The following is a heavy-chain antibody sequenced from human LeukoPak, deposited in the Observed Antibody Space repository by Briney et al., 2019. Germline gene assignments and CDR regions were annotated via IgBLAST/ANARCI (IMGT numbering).Heavy chain of an antibody. Sequence: ASVKLSCKASGYTFTNYYMNWVRQAPGQGLEWVGIINPSGGTTIYARKFQGRVSMTRDTSTSTVYMELSSLVSEDTAVYFCARSPGYSSNFNWFDPWGQGTLVTVSS. CDR1: GYTFTNYY. CDR2: INPSGGTT. J-gene: IGHJ5*02. V-gene: IGHV1-46*01. D-gene: IGHD6-13*01. CDR3: ARSPGYSSNFNWFDP.